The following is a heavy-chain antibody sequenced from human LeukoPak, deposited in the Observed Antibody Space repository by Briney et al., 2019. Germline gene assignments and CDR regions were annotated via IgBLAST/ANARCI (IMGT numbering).Heavy chain of an antibody. D-gene: IGHD6-13*01. V-gene: IGHV1-18*01. CDR3: ARDPLGIAAAGNPYFDY. Sequence: ASVKVSRKASGYTFTSYGISWVRQAPGQGLEWMGWISAYNGNTNYAQKLQGRVTMTTDTSTSTAYMELRSLRSDDTAVYYCARDPLGIAAAGNPYFDYWGQGTLVTVSS. J-gene: IGHJ4*02. CDR2: ISAYNGNT. CDR1: GYTFTSYG.